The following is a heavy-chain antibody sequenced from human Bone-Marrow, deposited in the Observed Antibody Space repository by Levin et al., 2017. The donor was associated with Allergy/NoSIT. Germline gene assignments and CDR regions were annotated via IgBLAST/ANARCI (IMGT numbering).Heavy chain of an antibody. CDR2: ISSSSDYI. J-gene: IGHJ4*02. D-gene: IGHD2-2*01. CDR3: VRSLDCGSTSCWGATDY. Sequence: ETLSLTCAASGFTFSRYYMNWVRQAPGKGLEWVSSISSSSDYIYDADSVKGRFTISRDNAMNLLYLQMNSLRAEDTAVYYCVRSLDCGSTSCWGATDYWGQGTLVTVSS. CDR1: GFTFSRYY. V-gene: IGHV3-21*01.